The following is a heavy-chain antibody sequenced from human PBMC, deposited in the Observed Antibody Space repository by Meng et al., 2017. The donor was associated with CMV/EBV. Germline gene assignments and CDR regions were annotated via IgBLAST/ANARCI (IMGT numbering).Heavy chain of an antibody. V-gene: IGHV1-69*10. J-gene: IGHJ4*02. CDR3: AIQLGYCSSTSCGRDFDY. Sequence: SVKVSCKASGGTFSSYAISWVRQAPGQGLEWMGGIIPILGIANYAQKFQGRVTITADKSTSTAYLELSSLRSEDTAVYYCAIQLGYCSSTSCGRDFDYWGQGTLVTVSS. D-gene: IGHD2-2*01. CDR1: GGTFSSYA. CDR2: IIPILGIA.